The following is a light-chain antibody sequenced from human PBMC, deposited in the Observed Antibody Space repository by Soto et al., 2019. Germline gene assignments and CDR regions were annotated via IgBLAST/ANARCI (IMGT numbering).Light chain of an antibody. CDR3: QQYNNWLIT. CDR2: GAS. Sequence: EIVMTQSPATLSVSPGESATLSCRASQSVSGNLAWYQQKPGQAPRLLIYGASTRATGIPARFSGSGSGTEFTLTSSSLQSVDFAVYYCQQYNNWLITFGQGTRLEIK. J-gene: IGKJ5*01. V-gene: IGKV3-15*01. CDR1: QSVSGN.